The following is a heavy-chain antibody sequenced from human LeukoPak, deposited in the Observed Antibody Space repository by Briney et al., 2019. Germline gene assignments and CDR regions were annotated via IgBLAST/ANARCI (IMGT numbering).Heavy chain of an antibody. Sequence: GGSLRLSCAASGFTFINYAMSWVRQAPGKGLEWVSGISGSGGSTYYADSVKGRFTVSRDNSKNTLYLQMNSLRAEDTAVYYCASSTSSSSWFGAYYYHYYGMDVWGQGTTVTVSS. V-gene: IGHV3-23*01. CDR1: GFTFINYA. CDR3: ASSTSSSSWFGAYYYHYYGMDV. CDR2: ISGSGGST. D-gene: IGHD6-13*01. J-gene: IGHJ6*02.